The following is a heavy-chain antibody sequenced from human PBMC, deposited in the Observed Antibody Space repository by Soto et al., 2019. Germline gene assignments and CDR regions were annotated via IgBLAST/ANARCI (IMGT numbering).Heavy chain of an antibody. V-gene: IGHV3-21*01. D-gene: IGHD2-15*01. CDR1: GFIFSDYS. CDR3: ARDWDIVILSVPIPNYNYGMDV. Sequence: GGSLSRSCAASGFIFSDYSINWVRQAAGKGLEGVSSISGSRGYIYYGDSVKGRFTISRDNAKNSVVLQMNNLRDEDTAVYYCARDWDIVILSVPIPNYNYGMDVWRQGPTVTVSS. CDR2: ISGSRGYI. J-gene: IGHJ6*02.